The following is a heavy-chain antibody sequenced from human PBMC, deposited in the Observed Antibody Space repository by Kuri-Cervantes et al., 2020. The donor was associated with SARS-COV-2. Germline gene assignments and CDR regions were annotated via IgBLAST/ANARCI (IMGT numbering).Heavy chain of an antibody. CDR3: ARVYGGPLDY. CDR1: GFTISSYN. V-gene: IGHV3-21*01. D-gene: IGHD4-23*01. Sequence: GESLKISCAASGFTISSYNMNWVRQAPGKGLEWVSSLSSSSSYIYYADSVKGRFTISRGDTKNSLYLQMNSLRAEDTAVYYCARVYGGPLDYWGQGTLVTVSS. CDR2: LSSSSSYI. J-gene: IGHJ4*02.